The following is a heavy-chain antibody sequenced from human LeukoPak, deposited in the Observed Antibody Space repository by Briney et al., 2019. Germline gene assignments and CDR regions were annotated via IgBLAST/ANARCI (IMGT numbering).Heavy chain of an antibody. CDR2: IKHDGSED. D-gene: IGHD5-18*01. J-gene: IGHJ4*02. Sequence: GGSLRLSCAASGFTFSNYWMTWVRQAPGKGLEWVANIKHDGSEDYYLDSVKGRFTISRDNAKTSLYLQMNSLRAEDTAVYYCARDLSGVTGYTYGRGIDYWGQGTLVTVSS. CDR1: GFTFSNYW. V-gene: IGHV3-7*01. CDR3: ARDLSGVTGYTYGRGIDY.